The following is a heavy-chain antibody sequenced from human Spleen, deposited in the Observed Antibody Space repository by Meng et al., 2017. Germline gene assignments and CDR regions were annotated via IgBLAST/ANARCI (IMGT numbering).Heavy chain of an antibody. D-gene: IGHD4-17*01. CDR1: GGSISSGSYY. CDR3: ARAPTGTVPFDL. CDR2: IYNSGDT. V-gene: IGHV4-61*02. J-gene: IGHJ5*02. Sequence: VQLRESGPGLVKPSQTLSLICTVSGGSISSGSYYWSWIRQSAGKGLEWIGRIYNSGDTNYNPSLRSRVTISVDTSKKQFFLKLTSVTAADTAVYYRARAPTGTVPFDLWGQGTLVTVSS.